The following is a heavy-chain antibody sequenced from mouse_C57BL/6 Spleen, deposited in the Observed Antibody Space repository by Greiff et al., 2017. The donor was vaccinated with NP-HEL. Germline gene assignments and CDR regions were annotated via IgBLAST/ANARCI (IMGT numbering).Heavy chain of an antibody. Sequence: EVQLQESGGGLVQPGGSLKLSCAASGFTFSDYYMYWVRQTPEKRLEWVAYISNGGGSTYYPDTVKGRFTISRDNAKNTLYLQMSRLKSEDTAMYYCASTAWFAYWGQGTLVTVSA. V-gene: IGHV5-12*01. CDR2: ISNGGGST. CDR3: ASTAWFAY. J-gene: IGHJ3*01. CDR1: GFTFSDYY.